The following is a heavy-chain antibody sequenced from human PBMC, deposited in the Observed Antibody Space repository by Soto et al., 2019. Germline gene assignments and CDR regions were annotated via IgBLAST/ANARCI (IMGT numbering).Heavy chain of an antibody. D-gene: IGHD5-12*01. CDR1: GYTFTSYA. CDR2: INAGNGNT. J-gene: IGHJ4*02. CDR3: ARSLQLDSGYDTTDLDY. V-gene: IGHV1-3*01. Sequence: GASVKVSCKASGYTFTSYAMHWVRQAPGQRLEWMGWINAGNGNTKYSQKFQGRVTITRDTSASTAYMELSSLRSEDTAVYYCARSLQLDSGYDTTDLDYWGQGTLVTVSS.